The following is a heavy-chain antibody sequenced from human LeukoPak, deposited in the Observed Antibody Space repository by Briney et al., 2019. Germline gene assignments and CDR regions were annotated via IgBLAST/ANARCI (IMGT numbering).Heavy chain of an antibody. Sequence: GGSLRLSCAASGFTFSSYWMHWVRQAPGKGLVWVSRISTDGSTTTYADSVKGRFTISRDNAKNSLSLQMSSLRAEDTAVYYCARSKGASGWYVPGTDFDYWGQGTLVTVSS. CDR1: GFTFSSYW. D-gene: IGHD6-13*01. V-gene: IGHV3-74*01. CDR2: ISTDGSTT. CDR3: ARSKGASGWYVPGTDFDY. J-gene: IGHJ4*02.